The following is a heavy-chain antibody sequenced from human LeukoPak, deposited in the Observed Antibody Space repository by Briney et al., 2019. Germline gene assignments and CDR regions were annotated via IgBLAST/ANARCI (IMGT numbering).Heavy chain of an antibody. CDR2: ISAYNGNT. Sequence: GASVKVSCKASGYTFTSYGISWVRQAPGQGLEWMGWISAYNGNTNYAQKLQGRVTMTTDTSTSTAYMELRSLRSDDTAVYYCARASAAATTFMGVYYWGQGTLVTVSS. V-gene: IGHV1-18*01. CDR1: GYTFTSYG. CDR3: ARASAAATTFMGVYY. J-gene: IGHJ4*02. D-gene: IGHD5-12*01.